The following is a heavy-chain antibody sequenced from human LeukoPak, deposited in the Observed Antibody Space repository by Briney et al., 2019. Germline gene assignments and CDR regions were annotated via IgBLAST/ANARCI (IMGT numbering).Heavy chain of an antibody. Sequence: ASVKVSCKASGGTFSSYAISWVRQAPGQGLEWMGGIIPIFGTANYAQKFQGRVTITADKSTSTAYMEPSSLRSEDTAVYYCASPPEDIVGGAFDYWGQGTLGTVSS. CDR2: IIPIFGTA. D-gene: IGHD2-15*01. CDR1: GGTFSSYA. J-gene: IGHJ4*02. V-gene: IGHV1-69*06. CDR3: ASPPEDIVGGAFDY.